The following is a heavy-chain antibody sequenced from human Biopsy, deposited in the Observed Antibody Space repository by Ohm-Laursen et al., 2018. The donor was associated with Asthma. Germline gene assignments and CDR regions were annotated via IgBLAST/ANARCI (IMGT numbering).Heavy chain of an antibody. CDR3: VRQSGYRSGWPKLLFVYYGMDV. J-gene: IGHJ6*02. D-gene: IGHD6-19*01. Sequence: SDTLSLTCAVYGGSFSNYYWTWIRQPPGKGLEWIGEINHRGSTNYNPSLKSRVTLSVDTSKNEFSLRLTYVTAADTAQYYCVRQSGYRSGWPKLLFVYYGMDVWGPGTTVTVSS. CDR1: GGSFSNYY. CDR2: INHRGST. V-gene: IGHV4-34*01.